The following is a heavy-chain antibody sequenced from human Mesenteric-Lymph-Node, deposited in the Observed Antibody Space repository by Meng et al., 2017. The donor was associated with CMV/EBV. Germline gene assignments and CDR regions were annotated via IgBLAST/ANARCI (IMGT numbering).Heavy chain of an antibody. Sequence: SSSYYWGWSRQPPGKGLEWIGSIYYSGSTYYNPSLKSRVTISVDTSKNQFSLKLSSVTAADTAVYYCAREWDFWSGYSHKKDWYFDLWGRGTLVTVSS. D-gene: IGHD3-3*01. V-gene: IGHV4-39*02. CDR2: IYYSGST. J-gene: IGHJ2*01. CDR3: AREWDFWSGYSHKKDWYFDL. CDR1: SSSYY.